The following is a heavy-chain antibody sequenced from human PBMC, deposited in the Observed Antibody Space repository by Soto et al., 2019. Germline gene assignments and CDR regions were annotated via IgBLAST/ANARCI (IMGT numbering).Heavy chain of an antibody. CDR2: ISWNGASI. Sequence: EVQLVESGGGLVQPGRSLRLSCAASGFTFDDYAIHWVRQAPGRGLEWVAGISWNGASIGYAASVKGRFTISRDNAKNSLHLQINSLRSEDTALYYCANIPLYGSGFDCWGQRTLVTVSA. V-gene: IGHV3-9*01. CDR1: GFTFDDYA. CDR3: ANIPLYGSGFDC. D-gene: IGHD3-10*01. J-gene: IGHJ4*02.